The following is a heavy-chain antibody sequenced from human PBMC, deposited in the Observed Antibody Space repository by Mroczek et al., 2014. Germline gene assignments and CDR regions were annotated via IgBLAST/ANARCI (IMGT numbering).Heavy chain of an antibody. D-gene: IGHD3-3*01. CDR1: WVRSVVTY. V-gene: IGHV4-34*01. J-gene: IGHJ6*02. CDR3: ARVIRFLEWTAYYYYGMDV. Sequence: VQLQQWGGRTVVSLRRPCPSPALSMWVRSVVTYWRLDPPAPTGRGRGVDWGKSIIVEAPTTTRPSKSRVTISVDTSKNQFSLKLSSVTAADTAVYYCARVIRFLEWTAYYYYGMDVWGQGTTVTVSS. CDR2: SIIVEAP.